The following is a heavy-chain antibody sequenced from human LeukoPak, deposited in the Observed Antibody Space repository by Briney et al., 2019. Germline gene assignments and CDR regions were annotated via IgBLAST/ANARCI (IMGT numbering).Heavy chain of an antibody. CDR2: ISGSGGST. D-gene: IGHD3-10*01. V-gene: IGHV3-23*01. J-gene: IGHJ5*02. CDR3: ARDPQLLWFGELLENNWFDP. CDR1: GFTFSSYA. Sequence: GGSLRLSCAASGFTFSSYAMSWVRQAPGKGLEWVSAISGSGGSTYYADSVKGRFTISRDNAKNSLYLQMNSLRAEDTAVYYCARDPQLLWFGELLENNWFDPWGQGTLVTVSS.